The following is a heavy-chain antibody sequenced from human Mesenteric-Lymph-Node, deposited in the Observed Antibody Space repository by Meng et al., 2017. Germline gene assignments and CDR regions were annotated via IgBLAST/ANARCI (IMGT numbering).Heavy chain of an antibody. CDR3: AREKGALDY. V-gene: IGHV3-23*01. CDR1: GFTFSTYA. D-gene: IGHD3-16*01. Sequence: GESLKISCAASGFTFSTYAMTWVRQAPGKGLEWVSGISGTGGSTYYADSVKGRFTISRDNSKNTLYLQMNSLRAEDTSVYYCAREKGALDYWGQGTLVTVSS. CDR2: ISGTGGST. J-gene: IGHJ4*02.